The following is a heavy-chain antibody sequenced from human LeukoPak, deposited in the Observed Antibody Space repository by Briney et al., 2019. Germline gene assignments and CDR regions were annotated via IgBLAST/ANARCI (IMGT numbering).Heavy chain of an antibody. Sequence: GGSLRLSCAASGFSFSTYTMNWVRQAPGKGLEWVSAINGRGDSTFYADSVKGQFTISRDNSKSTVYLQMNSLRADDTGVYYCAKERQTGDYFTSDFWGQGTLVTVSS. J-gene: IGHJ4*02. D-gene: IGHD4-17*01. CDR3: AKERQTGDYFTSDF. V-gene: IGHV3-23*01. CDR2: INGRGDST. CDR1: GFSFSTYT.